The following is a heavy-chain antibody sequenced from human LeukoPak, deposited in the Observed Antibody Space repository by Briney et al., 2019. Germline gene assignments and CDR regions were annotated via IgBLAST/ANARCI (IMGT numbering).Heavy chain of an antibody. D-gene: IGHD3-10*01. CDR3: ARHLSYYGSGRFWFDP. V-gene: IGHV4-59*08. Sequence: PSETLSLTCTVSGGSISSYYWSWIRQPPGKGLEWIGYIYYSGSTNYNPSLKSRVTISVDTSKNQFSLRLSSVTAADTAVYYCARHLSYYGSGRFWFDPWGQGTLVTVSS. J-gene: IGHJ5*02. CDR1: GGSISSYY. CDR2: IYYSGST.